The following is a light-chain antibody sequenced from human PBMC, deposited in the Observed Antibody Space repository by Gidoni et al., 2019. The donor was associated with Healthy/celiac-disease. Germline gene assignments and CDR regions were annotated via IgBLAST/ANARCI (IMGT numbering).Light chain of an antibody. Sequence: QPPSASGTPGQRVTISCSGSSSNIGSNTVNWYQQLPGTAPKLLIYSNNQRPSGVPDRFSGSKSGTSASLAISGLQSEDEADYYCAAWDDSLNGPVFGGGTKLTVL. CDR1: SSNIGSNT. J-gene: IGLJ3*02. CDR2: SNN. V-gene: IGLV1-44*01. CDR3: AAWDDSLNGPV.